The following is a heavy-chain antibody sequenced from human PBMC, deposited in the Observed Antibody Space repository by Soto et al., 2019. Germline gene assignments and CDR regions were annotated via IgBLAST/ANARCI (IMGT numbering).Heavy chain of an antibody. J-gene: IGHJ6*02. Sequence: ASVKVSCKASGDTFTSYYMHWVRQAPGQGLEWMGIINPSGGTSYADSVKGRFTISRDNSKNTLYLQMNSLRAEDTAVYYCARDYYRFNSGYGFSMDVWGQGTTVTVSS. CDR1: GDTFTSYY. CDR3: ARDYYRFNSGYGFSMDV. V-gene: IGHV1-46*04. CDR2: INPSGGT. D-gene: IGHD5-12*01.